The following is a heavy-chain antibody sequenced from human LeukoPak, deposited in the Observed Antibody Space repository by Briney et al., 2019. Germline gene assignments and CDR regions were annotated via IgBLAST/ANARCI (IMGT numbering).Heavy chain of an antibody. CDR2: TYYKCRWYN. CDR3: AREIEYSSTWFCFHY. Sequence: PSRTLSLTCAISVDIVSSNSAAWNWIRQSPARGLEWRGRTYYKCRWYNDYGVTVESRITINTGTSKNQFSSQLNSVTPEDKAMYYCAREIEYSSTWFCFHYWGEGTLVTVSS. D-gene: IGHD6-13*01. CDR1: VDIVSSNSAA. V-gene: IGHV6-1*01. J-gene: IGHJ4*02.